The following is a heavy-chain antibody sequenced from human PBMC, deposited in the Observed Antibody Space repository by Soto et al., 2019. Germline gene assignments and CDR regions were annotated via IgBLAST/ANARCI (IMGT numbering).Heavy chain of an antibody. V-gene: IGHV3-30*03. J-gene: IGHJ3*02. CDR1: GFTFSNYG. CDR3: ARGGYGDQHDAFDI. D-gene: IGHD4-17*01. CDR2: ISYDESNK. Sequence: GSLRLSCAASGFTFSNYGMHWVRQAPGEGLEWVAVISYDESNKYYADSMKGRFTISRDNSKNSLYLQMNSLRAEDTAVYYCARGGYGDQHDAFDIWGQGTMVTVSS.